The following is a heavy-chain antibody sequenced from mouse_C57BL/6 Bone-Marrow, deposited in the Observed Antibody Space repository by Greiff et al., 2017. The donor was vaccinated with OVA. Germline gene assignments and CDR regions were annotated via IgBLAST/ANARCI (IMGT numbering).Heavy chain of an antibody. CDR2: IYPGSGNT. J-gene: IGHJ4*01. Sequence: QVHVKQSGAELVRPGASVKLSCKASGYTFTDYYINWVKQRPGQGLEWIARIYPGSGNTYYNEKFKGKATLTAEKSSSTAYMQLSSLTSEDSAVYFCARGRGNYVFYAMDYWGQGTSVTVSS. CDR3: ARGRGNYVFYAMDY. D-gene: IGHD2-1*01. CDR1: GYTFTDYY. V-gene: IGHV1-76*01.